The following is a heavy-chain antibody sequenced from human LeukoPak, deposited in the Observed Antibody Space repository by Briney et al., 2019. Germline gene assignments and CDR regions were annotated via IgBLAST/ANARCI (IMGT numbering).Heavy chain of an antibody. CDR3: ARASWSSGWSGGYYFDY. D-gene: IGHD6-19*01. CDR1: GLTFSSYW. J-gene: IGHJ4*02. CDR2: INSDGSST. Sequence: GGSLRLSCAASGLTFSSYWMHWVRQAPGKGLVWVSRINSDGSSTSYADSVKGRFTISRDSAKNTLYLQMNSLRAEDTAVYYCARASWSSGWSGGYYFDYWGQGTLVTVSS. V-gene: IGHV3-74*01.